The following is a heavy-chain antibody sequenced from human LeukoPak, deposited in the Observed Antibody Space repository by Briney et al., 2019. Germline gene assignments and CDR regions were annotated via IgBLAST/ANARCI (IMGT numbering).Heavy chain of an antibody. D-gene: IGHD6-13*01. CDR1: GDSVSSSSAT. CDR2: TYYRSKWYN. CDR3: ARRSVSATGTAYFFDF. Sequence: SQTLSLTCAISGDSVSSSSATWNWIRQSPSRGLEWLGRTYYRSKWYNDYALSVKSRITINSDTSKNQFSLQLNSVTPEDTAVCYCARRSVSATGTAYFFDFWGQGMLVTVSS. J-gene: IGHJ4*02. V-gene: IGHV6-1*01.